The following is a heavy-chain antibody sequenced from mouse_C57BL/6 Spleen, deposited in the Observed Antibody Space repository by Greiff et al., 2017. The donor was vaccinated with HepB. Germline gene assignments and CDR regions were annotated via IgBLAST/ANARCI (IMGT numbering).Heavy chain of an antibody. V-gene: IGHV14-4*01. D-gene: IGHD2-13*01. CDR1: GFNIKDDY. Sequence: EVQLQQSGAELVRPGASVKLSCTASGFNIKDDYMHWVKQRPEQGLEWIGWIDPENGDTDYASKFQGKATITADTSSNTAYLQLSSLTSEDTAVYYCSTWGDGDYGDYAMDYWGQGTSVTVSS. CDR3: STWGDGDYGDYAMDY. CDR2: IDPENGDT. J-gene: IGHJ4*01.